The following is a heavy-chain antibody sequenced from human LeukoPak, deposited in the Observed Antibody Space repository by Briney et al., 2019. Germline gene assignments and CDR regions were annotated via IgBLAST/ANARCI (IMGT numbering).Heavy chain of an antibody. V-gene: IGHV3-53*01. Sequence: GGSLRLSCAASGFTFNDYYMSWIRQAPGKGLEWVSVIYSGGSTYYADSVKGRFTISRDNSKNTLYLQMNSLRAEDTAVYYCATGHDYVWGSYRRDIDYWGQGTLVTVSS. D-gene: IGHD3-16*02. CDR1: GFTFNDYY. J-gene: IGHJ4*02. CDR3: ATGHDYVWGSYRRDIDY. CDR2: IYSGGST.